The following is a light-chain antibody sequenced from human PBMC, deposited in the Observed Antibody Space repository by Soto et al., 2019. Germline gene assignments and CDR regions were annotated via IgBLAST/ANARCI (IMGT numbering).Light chain of an antibody. CDR3: QQRSSWPRT. CDR1: QSVSSS. V-gene: IGKV3-11*01. Sequence: IVLTQTPATLSLSPWDRVTLSCRASQSVSSSLAWYQQNPGQAPRLLIYDASNRATGIPARFSGSGSGTDFTLTISSLEPEDFAVYYCQQRSSWPRTFGQGTRLEIK. J-gene: IGKJ5*01. CDR2: DAS.